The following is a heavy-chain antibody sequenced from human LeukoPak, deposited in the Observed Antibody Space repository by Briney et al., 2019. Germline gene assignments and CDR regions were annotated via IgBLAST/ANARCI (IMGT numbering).Heavy chain of an antibody. V-gene: IGHV3-23*01. D-gene: IGHD3-22*01. J-gene: IGHJ3*02. CDR3: AKDRKYYDSSGYYYVDAFDI. Sequence: PGGSLRLSCAASGFTFDDYAMHWVRQAPGKGLEWVSAISGSGGSTYYADSVKGRFTISRDNSKNTLYLQMNSLRAEDTAVYYCAKDRKYYDSSGYYYVDAFDIWGQGTMVTVSS. CDR2: ISGSGGST. CDR1: GFTFDDYA.